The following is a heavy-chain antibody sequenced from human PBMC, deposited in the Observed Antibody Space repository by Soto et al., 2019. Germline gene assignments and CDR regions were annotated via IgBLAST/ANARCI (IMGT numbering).Heavy chain of an antibody. CDR1: GGTFSRSG. Sequence: QVYLVQSGAEVKKPGSSVSVSCKASGGTFSRSGISWVRQVPGQGLEWMGGIIPMFGTPNYAQKFQGRLTITADESTRTVYMEMSSLRSEDTAIYYGARERGYTYGLGGGHPFDPWGQGTLVTVSS. D-gene: IGHD1-1*01. J-gene: IGHJ5*02. CDR2: IIPMFGTP. CDR3: ARERGYTYGLGGGHPFDP. V-gene: IGHV1-69*01.